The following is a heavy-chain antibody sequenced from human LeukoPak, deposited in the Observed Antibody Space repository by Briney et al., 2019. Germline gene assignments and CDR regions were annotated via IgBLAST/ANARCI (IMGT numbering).Heavy chain of an antibody. J-gene: IGHJ6*03. CDR3: ARGVNYDFWSGSYYSYYYMEV. CDR1: GYTFSSYD. CDR2: MSPNSGST. Sequence: ASVTVSCMASGYTFSSYDINWVRQAAGQGLEWMGWMSPNSGSTAYAQMFQGRVTITRDTSISTAYMELSGLTSEDTVVYYCARGVNYDFWSGSYYSYYYMEVWGKGTTVTVSS. D-gene: IGHD3-3*01. V-gene: IGHV1-8*01.